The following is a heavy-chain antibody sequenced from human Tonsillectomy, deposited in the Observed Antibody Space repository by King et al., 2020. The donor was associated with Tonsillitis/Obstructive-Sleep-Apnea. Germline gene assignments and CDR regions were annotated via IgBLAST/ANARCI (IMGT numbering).Heavy chain of an antibody. J-gene: IGHJ4*02. CDR1: GYTFTSYY. D-gene: IGHD1-1*01. CDR3: ARAPGTIGTTPFDY. CDR2: ISPSGGST. V-gene: IGHV1-46*01. Sequence: QLVQSGAEVKKPGASVKVSCKASGYTFTSYYIHWVRQAPGRGLEWMGIISPSGGSTSYAQKFQGRVTMTRVTSTSTVYMELSSLRSEDTAVYYCARAPGTIGTTPFDYWGQGTLVTVSS.